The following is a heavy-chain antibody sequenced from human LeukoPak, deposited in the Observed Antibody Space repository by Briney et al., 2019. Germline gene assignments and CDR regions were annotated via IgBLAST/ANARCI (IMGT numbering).Heavy chain of an antibody. V-gene: IGHV3-33*07. D-gene: IGHD3-22*01. CDR2: IWSDGSNQ. J-gene: IGHJ4*02. Sequence: GGSLRLSCAASGFTFSTHVMYWVRQAPGKGLEWVSLIWSDGSNQNYADSVKGRFTTSRDNSKNTLYLQVNSLRVEDTAVYYCARDWAGDSSILWGQGTLVTVSS. CDR3: ARDWAGDSSIL. CDR1: GFTFSTHV.